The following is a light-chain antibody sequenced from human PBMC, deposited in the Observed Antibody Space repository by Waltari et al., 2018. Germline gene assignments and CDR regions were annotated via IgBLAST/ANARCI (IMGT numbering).Light chain of an antibody. CDR2: SNN. V-gene: IGLV1-44*01. CDR1: SSTIGSNA. CDR3: AVWDDSLIAYV. Sequence: QSVLTQPPSASGTPGRRVTISCSGSSSTIGSNAVNWFQHLPGTAPKLLIHSNNQQPSGVPDRFSASKSGTSASLAISGLQSDDEADYYCAVWDDSLIAYVFGSGTKVTVL. J-gene: IGLJ1*01.